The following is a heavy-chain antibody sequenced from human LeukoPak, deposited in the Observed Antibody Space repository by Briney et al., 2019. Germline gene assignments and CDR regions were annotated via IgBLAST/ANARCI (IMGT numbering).Heavy chain of an antibody. D-gene: IGHD1-26*01. V-gene: IGHV1-18*01. CDR2: ISGYNGHT. Sequence: ASVKVSCNAFGFSFVSFGFNWVRQAPGQGLEWMGWISGYNGHTRYEQKFHDRVTMTTDSSTSTVYMELRSLRYDDTALYYCARGTWEAAATLHSFDTWGQGTLVLVSS. J-gene: IGHJ4*02. CDR1: GFSFVSFG. CDR3: ARGTWEAAATLHSFDT.